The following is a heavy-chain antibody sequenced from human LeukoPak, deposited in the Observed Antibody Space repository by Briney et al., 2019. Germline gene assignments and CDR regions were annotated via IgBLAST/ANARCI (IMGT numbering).Heavy chain of an antibody. J-gene: IGHJ4*02. CDR2: ISTSSSYI. CDR3: ARGVWNDEGLDS. Sequence: GGSLRLPCAASGFTFNTYSMNWVRQGPGKGLEWVSSISTSSSYIYYADSVKGRFTISRDNAKNSVYLQMNSLRAEDTAVYYCARGVWNDEGLDSWGQGTLVIVSS. D-gene: IGHD1-1*01. CDR1: GFTFNTYS. V-gene: IGHV3-21*01.